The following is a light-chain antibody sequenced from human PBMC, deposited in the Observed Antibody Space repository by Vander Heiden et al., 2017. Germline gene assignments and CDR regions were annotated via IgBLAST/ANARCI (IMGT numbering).Light chain of an antibody. CDR3: QVWDNTSDHLGM. CDR2: DDR. Sequence: SYVVTQPPSVSVAPGQTARITCGGNNIGSKSVHWYQQKPGQAPVLVVYDDRDRPSGIPERFSGSNSGNTATLTISRVEAGDEADYYCQVWDNTSDHLGMFGGGTRLTVL. J-gene: IGLJ3*02. V-gene: IGLV3-21*02. CDR1: NIGSKS.